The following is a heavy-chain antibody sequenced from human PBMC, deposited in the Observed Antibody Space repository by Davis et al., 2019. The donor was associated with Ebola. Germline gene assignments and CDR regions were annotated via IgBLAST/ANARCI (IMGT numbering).Heavy chain of an antibody. D-gene: IGHD1-26*01. Sequence: PGGSLRLSCTGSGFTFGDYAINWVRQAPGKGLEWVANINLDGSEKYYVDSVKGRFTISRDNAKNSLYLQMNSLRAEDTAVYFCVRELVVGPAEYFQHWGQGTLVTVSS. V-gene: IGHV3-7*01. CDR1: GFTFGDYA. CDR3: VRELVVGPAEYFQH. J-gene: IGHJ1*01. CDR2: INLDGSEK.